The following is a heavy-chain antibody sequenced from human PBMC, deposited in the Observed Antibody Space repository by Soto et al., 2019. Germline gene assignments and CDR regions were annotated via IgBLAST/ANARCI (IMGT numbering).Heavy chain of an antibody. Sequence: SESLSLTFAVADSVIRGYCWSWIRQPPGKGLEWIGYIYCSGSTNYNPSLKSRVTISVDTSKNQFSLKLSSVTAADTAVYYCARLIVVVGGFDYWGQGTLVTVSS. D-gene: IGHD2-2*01. V-gene: IGHV4-59*01. CDR2: IYCSGST. CDR1: DSVIRGYC. CDR3: ARLIVVVGGFDY. J-gene: IGHJ4*02.